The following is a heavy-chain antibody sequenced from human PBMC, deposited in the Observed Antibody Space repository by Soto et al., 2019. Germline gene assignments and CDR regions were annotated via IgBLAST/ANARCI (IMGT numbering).Heavy chain of an antibody. D-gene: IGHD3-9*01. J-gene: IGHJ4*02. CDR3: AKSDRRDFDWLPLANPFDY. V-gene: IGHV3-23*01. CDR1: GFTFSSYA. CDR2: ISGSGGST. Sequence: GGSLRLSCAASGFTFSSYAMSWVRQAPGKGLEWVSAISGSGGSTYYADSVKGRFTISRDNSKNTLYLQMNSLRAEDTAVYYCAKSDRRDFDWLPLANPFDYWRQGTLVTVSS.